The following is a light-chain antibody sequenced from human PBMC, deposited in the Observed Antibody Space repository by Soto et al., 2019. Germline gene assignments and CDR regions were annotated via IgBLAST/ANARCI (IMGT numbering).Light chain of an antibody. CDR2: DAS. V-gene: IGKV3-20*01. Sequence: TQAPETLSESPGERATLSCRASQSVRSNLAWYQQKPGQAPRLLIYDASSRATGIPDRFSGSGSGTDFTLTISRLEPEDFAVYYCQQYGSSPWPFGQGTKADI. CDR3: QQYGSSPWP. J-gene: IGKJ1*01. CDR1: QSVRSN.